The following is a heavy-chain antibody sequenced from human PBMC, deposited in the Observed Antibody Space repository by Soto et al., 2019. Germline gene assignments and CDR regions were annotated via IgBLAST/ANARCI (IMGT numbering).Heavy chain of an antibody. V-gene: IGHV1-18*04. Sequence: ASVKVSCKASGYTFTSYGISWVRQAPGQGLEWMGWISAYNGNTNYAQKLQGRVTMTTDTSTSTAYMELRSLRSDDTAVYYCARDLVDGVFGVVIMGVFYHYYGMDVWGQGTTVTVSS. CDR1: GYTFTSYG. CDR2: ISAYNGNT. CDR3: ARDLVDGVFGVVIMGVFYHYYGMDV. J-gene: IGHJ6*02. D-gene: IGHD3-3*01.